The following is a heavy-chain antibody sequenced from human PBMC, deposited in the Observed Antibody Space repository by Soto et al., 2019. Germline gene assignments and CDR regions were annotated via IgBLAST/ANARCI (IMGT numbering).Heavy chain of an antibody. CDR1: GGPFTPGGYS. J-gene: IGHJ5*02. Sequence: PSGTQSLTCSSSGGPFTPGGYSWGWIRQPPGKGLEWIGYIYHSGSTYYNPSLKSRVTISVDRAKNQFSLKLSSVTAADTAVYYCARVPDRWGQGTPATVS. CDR2: IYHSGST. V-gene: IGHV4-30-2*01. D-gene: IGHD2-2*01. CDR3: ARVPDR.